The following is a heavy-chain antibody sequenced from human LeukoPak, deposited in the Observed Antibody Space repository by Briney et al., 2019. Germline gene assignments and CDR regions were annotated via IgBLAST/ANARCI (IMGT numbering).Heavy chain of an antibody. CDR2: ISYDGSNE. J-gene: IGHJ4*02. D-gene: IGHD3-3*01. Sequence: GGSLRLSCAASEFTFSSYTMHWVRQAPGKGLEWVAVISYDGSNEYYADSVKGRFTISRDNSKSTLYLQMNSLRAEDATMYYCARAPSGYYPYFDYRGQGTLVTVSS. CDR1: EFTFSSYT. V-gene: IGHV3-30*04. CDR3: ARAPSGYYPYFDY.